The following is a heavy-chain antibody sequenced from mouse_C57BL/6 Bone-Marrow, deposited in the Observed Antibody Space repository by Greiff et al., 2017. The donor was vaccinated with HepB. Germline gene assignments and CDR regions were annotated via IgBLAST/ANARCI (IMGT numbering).Heavy chain of an antibody. CDR1: GFTFSSYG. CDR3: ARGGYYPWYFDV. J-gene: IGHJ1*03. D-gene: IGHD2-3*01. Sequence: VQLKESGGDLVKPGGSLKLSCAASGFTFSSYGMSWVRQTPDKRLEWVATISSGGSYTYYPDSVKGRFTIPRDNAKNTLYLQMSSLKSEDTAMYYCARGGYYPWYFDVWGTGTTVTVSS. V-gene: IGHV5-6*01. CDR2: ISSGGSYT.